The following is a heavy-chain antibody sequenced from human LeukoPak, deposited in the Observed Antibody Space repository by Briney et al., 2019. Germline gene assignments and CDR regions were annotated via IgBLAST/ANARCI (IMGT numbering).Heavy chain of an antibody. Sequence: SGGSLRLPCAASGFTLSSNSMNWVRQAPGKGLEWVSYISSSTTTIHYADSVKGRFTISRGNAKNSLYLQMNSLRDEDTAVYYCARDLDGSGRAFDFWGQGALVTVSS. CDR3: ARDLDGSGRAFDF. CDR1: GFTLSSNS. J-gene: IGHJ4*02. D-gene: IGHD3-10*01. CDR2: ISSSTTTI. V-gene: IGHV3-48*02.